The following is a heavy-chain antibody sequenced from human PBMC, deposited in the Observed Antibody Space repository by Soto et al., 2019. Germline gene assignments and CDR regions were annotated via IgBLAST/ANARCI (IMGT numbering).Heavy chain of an antibody. CDR3: AKDISSGGYDFWSGYYGNYFDY. CDR1: GFTFSSYA. J-gene: IGHJ4*02. D-gene: IGHD3-3*01. V-gene: IGHV3-23*01. Sequence: GGSLRLSCAASGFTFSSYAMSWVRQAPGKRLEWVAAISGSGGSTYYADSVKGRVTTSRDNSKNTLYLQMNSLRAEDTAVYYCAKDISSGGYDFWSGYYGNYFDYWGQGTLVTVSS. CDR2: ISGSGGST.